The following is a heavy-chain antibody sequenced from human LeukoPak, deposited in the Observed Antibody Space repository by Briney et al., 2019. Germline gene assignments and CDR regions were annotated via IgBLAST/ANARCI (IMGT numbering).Heavy chain of an antibody. CDR3: ARVSSSDAFDI. J-gene: IGHJ3*02. D-gene: IGHD6-6*01. CDR1: GYTFTSYG. V-gene: IGHV1-18*01. Sequence: GASVQVSCKASGYTFTSYGISWVRQAPGQGVAWMGWISAYNGNTNYAQKLHSRVTMTTDTSTSTAYMELRSRRSDDTAVYYCARVSSSDAFDIWGQGTMVTVSS. CDR2: ISAYNGNT.